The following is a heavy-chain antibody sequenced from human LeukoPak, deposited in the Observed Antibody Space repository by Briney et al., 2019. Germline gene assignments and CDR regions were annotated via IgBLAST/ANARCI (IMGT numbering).Heavy chain of an antibody. V-gene: IGHV3-7*03. CDR2: IKLFGDEQ. J-gene: IGHJ4*02. CDR1: GFIFSHYW. D-gene: IGHD1-1*01. Sequence: GGSLRLSCAGSGFIFSHYWMSWLRQAPGKEPEWVANIKLFGDEQYYGDSVKGRFIISRDNAKNSLYLQMHSLRADDTAVYYCARAPLRGTLSDYWGQGTLVTVSS. CDR3: ARAPLRGTLSDY.